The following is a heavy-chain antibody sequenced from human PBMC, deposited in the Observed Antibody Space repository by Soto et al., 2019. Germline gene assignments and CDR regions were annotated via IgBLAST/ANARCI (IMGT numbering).Heavy chain of an antibody. J-gene: IGHJ3*02. CDR3: ARIPYSSESRNAFDI. V-gene: IGHV1-18*04. Sequence: VASVKVSCKASGYTFTSYGISWVRQAPGQGLEWMGWISAYNGNTNYAQKLQGRVTMTTDTSTSTAYMELRSPRSDDTAVYYCARIPYSSESRNAFDIWGQGTMVTVSS. D-gene: IGHD6-25*01. CDR2: ISAYNGNT. CDR1: GYTFTSYG.